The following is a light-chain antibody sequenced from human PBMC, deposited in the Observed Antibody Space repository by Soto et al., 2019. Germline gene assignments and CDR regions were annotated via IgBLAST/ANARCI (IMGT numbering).Light chain of an antibody. CDR2: GAS. J-gene: IGKJ1*01. V-gene: IGKV3-15*01. CDR3: QQYNNWWT. Sequence: EIVMTQSPATLSVSPGERATLSCRASQSVSSNLAWYQQKPGQAPRLLIYGASTRATGIPARFGGSGSGTEFTLTISSLQSEDFAVYYCQQYNNWWTFGQGTKWIS. CDR1: QSVSSN.